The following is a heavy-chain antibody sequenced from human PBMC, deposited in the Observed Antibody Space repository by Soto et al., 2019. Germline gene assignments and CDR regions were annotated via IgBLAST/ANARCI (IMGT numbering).Heavy chain of an antibody. CDR3: ATNYITGTTTGGLVDAFDI. D-gene: IGHD1-20*01. CDR2: FDPEDGET. CDR1: GYTLTELS. V-gene: IGHV1-24*01. J-gene: IGHJ3*02. Sequence: QVQLVQSGAEVKKPGASVKVSCKVSGYTLTELSMHWVRQAPGKGLEWMGGFDPEDGETIYAQKFQGRVTMTEDTSTDTAYMELSSLRSEDTAVYYCATNYITGTTTGGLVDAFDIWGQGTMVTVSS.